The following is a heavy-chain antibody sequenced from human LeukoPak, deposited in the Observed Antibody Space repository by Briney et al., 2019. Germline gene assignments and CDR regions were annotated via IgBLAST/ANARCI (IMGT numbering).Heavy chain of an antibody. CDR1: GYSFTSYW. V-gene: IGHV5-10-1*01. CDR2: IDPSDSYT. CDR3: ARQKATVTPSFDY. Sequence: GESLQISCKGSGYSFTSYWISWVRQMPGKGLEWMGRIDPSDSYTNYSPSFQGHVTISADKSISTAYLQWSGLKASDTAMYYCARQKATVTPSFDYWGQGTLVTVSS. D-gene: IGHD4-17*01. J-gene: IGHJ4*02.